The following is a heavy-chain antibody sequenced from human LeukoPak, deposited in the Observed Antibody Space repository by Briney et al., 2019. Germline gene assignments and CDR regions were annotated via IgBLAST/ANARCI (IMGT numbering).Heavy chain of an antibody. D-gene: IGHD6-19*01. CDR2: INHSGST. CDR1: GGSFSGYY. Sequence: SETLSLTCAVYGGSFSGYYWSWIRQPPGKGLEWIGEINHSGSTNYNPSLKSRVTISVDTSKNQFSLRLNSVTPEDTAVYYCTRGVTVTGYYFDYWGQGTLVTVSS. V-gene: IGHV4-34*01. CDR3: TRGVTVTGYYFDY. J-gene: IGHJ4*02.